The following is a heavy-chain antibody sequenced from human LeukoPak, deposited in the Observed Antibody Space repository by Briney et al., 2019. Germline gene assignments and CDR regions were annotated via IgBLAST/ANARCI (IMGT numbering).Heavy chain of an antibody. CDR3: AKGRRRHDFWSGDY. CDR1: GFTFSSYG. Sequence: GRSLRLSCAASGFTFSSYGMHWVSQAPGKGLAWVALISYDGSNKYYADSVKGRFTISRDNSKNTLYLQMNSLRAEDTAVYYCAKGRRRHDFWSGDYWGQGTLVTVSS. D-gene: IGHD3-3*01. CDR2: ISYDGSNK. J-gene: IGHJ4*02. V-gene: IGHV3-30*18.